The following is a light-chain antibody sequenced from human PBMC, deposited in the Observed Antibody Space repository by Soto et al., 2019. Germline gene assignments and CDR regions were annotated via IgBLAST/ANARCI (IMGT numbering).Light chain of an antibody. Sequence: IVLTQSPGTLSLSPGESATLSCRASRSLDSGQLAWYQQKVGRAPRLLIHDAFMRATGIPDRFSGSGSGTDFTLTIARLEPEDFAVYYCQQYGDSPRTFGQGRRLEVK. CDR3: QQYGDSPRT. CDR2: DAF. V-gene: IGKV3-20*01. J-gene: IGKJ5*01. CDR1: RSLDSGQ.